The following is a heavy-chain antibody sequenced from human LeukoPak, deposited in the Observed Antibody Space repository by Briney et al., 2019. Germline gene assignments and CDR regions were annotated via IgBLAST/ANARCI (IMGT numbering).Heavy chain of an antibody. Sequence: SETLSLTCTVSGGSISSYYWSWIRQPPGKGLEWIGYIYYSGSTNYNPSLKSRVTISVDTSKNQFSLKLSSVTAADTAVYHCARLVGSDYYDSWSPKFDPWGQGTLVTVSS. J-gene: IGHJ5*02. CDR1: GGSISSYY. D-gene: IGHD3-22*01. CDR2: IYYSGST. CDR3: ARLVGSDYYDSWSPKFDP. V-gene: IGHV4-59*01.